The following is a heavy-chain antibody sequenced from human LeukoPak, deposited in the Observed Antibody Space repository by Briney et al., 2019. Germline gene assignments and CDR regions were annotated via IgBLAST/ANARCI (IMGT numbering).Heavy chain of an antibody. CDR1: GGSISSGTYY. V-gene: IGHV4-61*02. D-gene: IGHD1-14*01. CDR2: ISTSEST. Sequence: SETLSLTCTVSGGSISSGTYYWSWIRQPAGKGLEWIGRISTSESTNYNSSLKSRVTISVDTSKNQFSLKLSSVTVADTAVYYCARGALPGADKYYFDYWGQGTLVTVSS. CDR3: ARGALPGADKYYFDY. J-gene: IGHJ4*02.